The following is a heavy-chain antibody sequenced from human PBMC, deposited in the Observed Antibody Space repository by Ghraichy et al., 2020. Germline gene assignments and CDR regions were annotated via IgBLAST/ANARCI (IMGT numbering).Heavy chain of an antibody. CDR1: GFTFSSYA. Sequence: GGSLRLSCAASGFTFSSYAMSWVRQAPGKGLEWVSAISGSGGSTYYADSVEGRFTISRDNSKNKLNLQMNSLRAEDTAGYYCAKDSTNHYFDSSGYGYFDYWGHGTLVTVSS. V-gene: IGHV3-23*01. CDR2: ISGSGGST. CDR3: AKDSTNHYFDSSGYGYFDY. D-gene: IGHD3-22*01. J-gene: IGHJ4*01.